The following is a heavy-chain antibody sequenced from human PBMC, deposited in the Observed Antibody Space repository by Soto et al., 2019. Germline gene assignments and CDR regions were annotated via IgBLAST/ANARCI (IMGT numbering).Heavy chain of an antibody. CDR3: ARGEQYSGRIFDD. J-gene: IGHJ4*01. D-gene: IGHD1-26*01. CDR1: GDSVSSNSAG. CDR2: TYYRSKWYY. V-gene: IGHV6-1*01. Sequence: PSQTISLTCAITGDSVSSNSAGWSWVRQSPSRGLEWLGRTYYRSKWYYEYAVSVRGRITINPDTSKNQYSLQLNSVTPEDTAVYFCARGEQYSGRIFDDWGQGTLVTVAS.